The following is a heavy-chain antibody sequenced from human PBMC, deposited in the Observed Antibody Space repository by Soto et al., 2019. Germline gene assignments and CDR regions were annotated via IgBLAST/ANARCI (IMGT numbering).Heavy chain of an antibody. CDR2: FIPIFGTA. CDR1: GGTFRSNA. CDR3: ARFPSISSGWSYY. V-gene: IGHV1-69*01. Sequence: QVQLVQSGAEVKKPGSSVKFSCKASGGTFRSNAISWVREAPGQRLAWMGGFIPIFGTANYAKKFQGIVTLTADESTSTAYRELSSLRSEDTAVYYCARFPSISSGWSYYWGQGTLVTVSS. D-gene: IGHD6-19*01. J-gene: IGHJ4*02.